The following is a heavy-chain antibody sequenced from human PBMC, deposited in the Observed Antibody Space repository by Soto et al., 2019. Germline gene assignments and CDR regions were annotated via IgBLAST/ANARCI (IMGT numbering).Heavy chain of an antibody. V-gene: IGHV3-53*02. J-gene: IGHJ6*02. CDR1: GFTVSSNY. D-gene: IGHD3-10*01. Sequence: EVQLVETGGGLIQPGGSLRLSCAASGFTVSSNYMSWVRQAPGKGLEWVSVIYSGGSTYYADSVKGRFTISRDNSKNTLYLQMNSRRVEDTAVYYCARDRGVSPPNYYYYGMDVWGQGTTVTVSS. CDR2: IYSGGST. CDR3: ARDRGVSPPNYYYYGMDV.